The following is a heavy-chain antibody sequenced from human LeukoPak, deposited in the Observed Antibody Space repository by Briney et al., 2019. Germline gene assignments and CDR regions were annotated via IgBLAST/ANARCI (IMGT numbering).Heavy chain of an antibody. CDR1: GGSISSYY. CDR3: AKQHYDFWSGYYVGIARGYNWFDP. Sequence: PSETLSLTCTVSGGSISSYYWSWIRQPPGKGLEWIGYIYYSGSTNYNPSLKSRVTISVDTSKNQFSLKLSSVTAADTAVYYCAKQHYDFWSGYYVGIARGYNWFDPWGQGTLVTVSS. D-gene: IGHD3-3*01. J-gene: IGHJ5*02. CDR2: IYYSGST. V-gene: IGHV4-59*08.